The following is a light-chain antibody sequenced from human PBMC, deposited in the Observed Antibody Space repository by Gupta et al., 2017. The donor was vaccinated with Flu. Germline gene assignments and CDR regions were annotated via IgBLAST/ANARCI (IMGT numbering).Light chain of an antibody. V-gene: IGKV6-21*01. CDR1: QNIGGA. CDR2: YAS. J-gene: IGKJ1*01. Sequence: EIVLTQSPDFQSVTPKEKVTITCRASQNIGGALHWYQQKPEQSPKVLIKYASQAGSGVPSRFSGSGSGTDFTLTIKGLESEDAATYYCHQSSYLPWTFGQRTKVEIK. CDR3: HQSSYLPWT.